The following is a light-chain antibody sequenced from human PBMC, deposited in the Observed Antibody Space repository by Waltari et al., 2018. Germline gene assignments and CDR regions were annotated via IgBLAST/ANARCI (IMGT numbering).Light chain of an antibody. J-gene: IGLJ1*01. CDR3: ASETSTTTLYV. V-gene: IGLV2-14*03. CDR2: HVS. CDR1: SSDIGFYPF. Sequence: HSALTQPASVSGSPGQSITIPCTGTSSDIGFYPFVSWYQQHPGKAPKVMIYHVSNRPSGVSNRFSGSKSGNTASLTISGLQPEDEADYYCASETSTTTLYVFGSGTKVTVL.